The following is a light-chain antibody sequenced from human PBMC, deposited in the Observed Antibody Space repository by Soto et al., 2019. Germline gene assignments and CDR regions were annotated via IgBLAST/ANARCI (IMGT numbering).Light chain of an antibody. CDR3: QQRTNWPLT. CDR1: QSVTTF. CDR2: DAS. Sequence: EIVLTQSPVTLSLSPGERATLSCRASQSVTTFLAWYQQKPAQAPRLLIYDASKRATGIPARFSGSGSGTDFPLTISSLAPEDFAVYYCQQRTNWPLTFGRGTKVEIK. V-gene: IGKV3-11*01. J-gene: IGKJ4*01.